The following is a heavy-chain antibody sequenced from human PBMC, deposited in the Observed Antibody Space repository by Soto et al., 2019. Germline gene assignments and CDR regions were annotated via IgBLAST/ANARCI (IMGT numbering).Heavy chain of an antibody. D-gene: IGHD6-6*01. CDR2: ISSTAGRTS. Sequence: EVKLLQSGGGVVPPGGSLRLSCATSGFTFNTYPMTWVRQAPGKGLEWVSSISSTAGRTSSYADSVKGRFAISRDFSENTVYLQMNNLRVDDTAVYFCAKGVLSSHNGMEVWGQGTTVTVSS. CDR3: AKGVLSSHNGMEV. V-gene: IGHV3-23*01. CDR1: GFTFNTYP. J-gene: IGHJ6*02.